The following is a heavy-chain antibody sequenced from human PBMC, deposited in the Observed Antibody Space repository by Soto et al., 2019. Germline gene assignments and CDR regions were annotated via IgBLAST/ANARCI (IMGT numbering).Heavy chain of an antibody. J-gene: IGHJ5*02. CDR3: ARGGRAVVVVAATLRGFDP. D-gene: IGHD2-15*01. CDR2: INHSGST. V-gene: IGHV4-34*01. CDR1: GGSFSGYY. Sequence: SETLSLTCAVYGGSFSGYYWSWIRQPPGKGLEWIGEINHSGSTNYNPSLKSRVTISVDTSKNQFSLKLSSVTAADTAVYYCARGGRAVVVVAATLRGFDPWGQGTLVAVSS.